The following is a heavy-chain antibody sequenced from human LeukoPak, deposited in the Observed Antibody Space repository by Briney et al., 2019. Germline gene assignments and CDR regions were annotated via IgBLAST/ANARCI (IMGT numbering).Heavy chain of an antibody. CDR3: AKDQAYYGSGSYLSPIDY. CDR1: GFTFSSHG. J-gene: IGHJ4*02. Sequence: PAGGSLRLSCAASGFTFSSHGMHWVRQAPGKGLEWVAFIRYDGSNKYYADSVRGRFTISRDNSKNTLYLQMNSLRAEDTAVYYCAKDQAYYGSGSYLSPIDYWGQGTLVTVSS. V-gene: IGHV3-30*02. CDR2: IRYDGSNK. D-gene: IGHD3-10*01.